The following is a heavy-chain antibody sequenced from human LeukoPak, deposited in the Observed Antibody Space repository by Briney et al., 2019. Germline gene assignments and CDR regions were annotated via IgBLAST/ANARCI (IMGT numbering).Heavy chain of an antibody. D-gene: IGHD3-10*01. CDR3: TRLDYYGSGS. J-gene: IGHJ4*02. V-gene: IGHV3-73*01. CDR2: IRSKANSYAT. Sequence: GGSLRLPCAASGFTFSGSAMHWVRQASGKGLEWVGRIRSKANSYATAYAASVKGRSTISRDDSKNTAYLQMNSLKTEDTAVYYCTRLDYYGSGSWGQGTLVTVSS. CDR1: GFTFSGSA.